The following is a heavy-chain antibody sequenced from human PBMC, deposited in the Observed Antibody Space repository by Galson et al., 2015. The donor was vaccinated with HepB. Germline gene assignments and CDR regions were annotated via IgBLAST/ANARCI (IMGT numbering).Heavy chain of an antibody. CDR3: ARDRKVVPAAYDAFDI. Sequence: SVKVSCKASGGTFSTHAISWVRQAPGQGLEWMGGITPIFATANYAQKFQGRVTITADVSTSTAYMELRKLRSDDTAVYYCARDRKVVPAAYDAFDIWGQGTMVTVSS. J-gene: IGHJ3*02. CDR2: ITPIFATA. D-gene: IGHD2-2*01. V-gene: IGHV1-69*13. CDR1: GGTFSTHA.